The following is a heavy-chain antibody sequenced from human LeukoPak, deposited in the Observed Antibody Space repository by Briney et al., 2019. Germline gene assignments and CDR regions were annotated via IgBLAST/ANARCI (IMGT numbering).Heavy chain of an antibody. CDR3: ARGGYCSGGSCPHTFDY. V-gene: IGHV3-33*01. CDR1: GFTFSSYG. D-gene: IGHD2-15*01. Sequence: PGGSLRLSCAASGFTFSSYGMHWVRQAPGKGLEWVAVIWYDGSNKYYADSVKGRFTIPRDNSKNTLYLQMNSLRAEDTAVYYCARGGYCSGGSCPHTFDYWGQGTLVTVSS. J-gene: IGHJ4*02. CDR2: IWYDGSNK.